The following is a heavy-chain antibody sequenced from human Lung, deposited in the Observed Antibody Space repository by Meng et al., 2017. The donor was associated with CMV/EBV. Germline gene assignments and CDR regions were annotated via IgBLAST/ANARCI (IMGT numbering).Heavy chain of an antibody. J-gene: IGHJ1*01. V-gene: IGHV4-4*02. CDR2: IPHRGSS. D-gene: IGHD3-10*01. CDR1: GDSITDHNW. CDR3: LRRSGGSV. Sequence: QVQLRESGPALVKPSDTLSLTCAVSGDSITDHNWWAWVRQPPGKGLEWIGEIPHRGSSAYNPSLKSRVSMSIDKSKNQFSLKLTSVTAADTAVYHCLRRSGGSVWGQGTLVTVSS.